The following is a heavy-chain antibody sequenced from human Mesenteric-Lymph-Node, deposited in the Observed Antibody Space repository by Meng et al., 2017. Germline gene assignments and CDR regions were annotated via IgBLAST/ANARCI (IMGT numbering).Heavy chain of an antibody. J-gene: IGHJ6*02. CDR2: IYSGGTT. CDR1: GFTVSSNY. Sequence: GGSLRLSCAASGFTVSSNYMSWVRQAPGKGLEWLSLIYSGGTTYYADSVKGRFTISRDNAKNTLYLQMNSLRAEDTAVYYCARDVFDYVWGSFRRRGGMDVWGQGTTVTVSS. V-gene: IGHV3-66*01. CDR3: ARDVFDYVWGSFRRRGGMDV. D-gene: IGHD3-16*02.